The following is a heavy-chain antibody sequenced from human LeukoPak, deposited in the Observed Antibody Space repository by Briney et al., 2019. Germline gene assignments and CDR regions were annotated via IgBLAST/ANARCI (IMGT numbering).Heavy chain of an antibody. CDR2: ISGSGRST. J-gene: IGHJ4*02. Sequence: GGSLRLSCVASGFIFSNYGMSWVRQAPGQGLEWVSGISGSGRSTYHADSVRGRFTISRDNSKNTLYLQMNSLRAEDTAIYYCAKDPDDFWSGYFDFWGQGAVVIVSS. V-gene: IGHV3-23*01. CDR1: GFIFSNYG. CDR3: AKDPDDFWSGYFDF. D-gene: IGHD3-3*01.